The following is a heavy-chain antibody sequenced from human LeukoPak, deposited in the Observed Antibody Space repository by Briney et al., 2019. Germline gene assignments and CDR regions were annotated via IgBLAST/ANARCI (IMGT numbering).Heavy chain of an antibody. J-gene: IGHJ4*02. CDR2: ISSSSSYI. CDR1: GFTFSSYS. V-gene: IGHV3-21*01. Sequence: GGSLRLSCAASGFTFSSYSMNWVRQAPGKGLEWVSSISSSSSYIYYADSVKGRFTISRDKAKNSMYLQMNSLRAEDTAVYYCARGPWLLSPLPDYWGQGTLVTVSS. CDR3: ARGPWLLSPLPDY. D-gene: IGHD3-9*01.